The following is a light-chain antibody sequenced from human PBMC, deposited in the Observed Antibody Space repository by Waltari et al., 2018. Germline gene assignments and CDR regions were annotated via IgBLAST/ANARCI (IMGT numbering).Light chain of an antibody. CDR3: KSYTGTGSWV. J-gene: IGLJ3*02. CDR1: KSDVGFYNY. Sequence: QSALTQPASVSGSPGQSITISCTGTKSDVGFYNYVSWYQQHPGKAPKVIIYDVSQRPSGISNRFSGSKSGNTASRTISGLQADDEADYYCKSYTGTGSWVFGGGTKLTVL. V-gene: IGLV2-14*03. CDR2: DVS.